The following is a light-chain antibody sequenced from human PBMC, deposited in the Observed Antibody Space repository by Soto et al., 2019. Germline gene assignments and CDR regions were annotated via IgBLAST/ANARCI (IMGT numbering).Light chain of an antibody. J-gene: IGKJ4*01. Sequence: DIQVTQSPSSLSASVGDRVTITCQASQDISNYLIWYQQKPGKAPKLLIYDASNLETGVPSRFSGSVSGTDXXXTISGLQPEDTATYYCQQYENPLLTFGGGTKVEIK. CDR1: QDISNY. CDR2: DAS. V-gene: IGKV1-33*01. CDR3: QQYENPLLT.